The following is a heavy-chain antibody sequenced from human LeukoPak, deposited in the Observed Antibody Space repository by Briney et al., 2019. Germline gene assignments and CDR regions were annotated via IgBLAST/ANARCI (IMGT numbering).Heavy chain of an antibody. Sequence: SETLSLTCTVSGGSISSSSYYWGWIRQPPGKGREWIGSIYYSGSTYYNPSLKSRVTISVDTSKNQFSLKLSSVTAADTAVYYCAREEFRNWFDPWGQGTLVTVSS. CDR2: IYYSGST. V-gene: IGHV4-39*01. D-gene: IGHD3-10*01. J-gene: IGHJ5*02. CDR3: AREEFRNWFDP. CDR1: GGSISSSSYY.